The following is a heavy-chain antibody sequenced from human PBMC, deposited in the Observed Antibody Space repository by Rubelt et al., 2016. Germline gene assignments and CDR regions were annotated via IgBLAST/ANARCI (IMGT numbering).Heavy chain of an antibody. CDR3: ARDRVVATLWEGNYFDY. V-gene: IGHV3-72*01. D-gene: IGHD5-12*01. CDR2: T. Sequence: TEYVASVKGSFTISGDDSKNSLYLQMNSLRDEDTAVYYCARDRVVATLWEGNYFDYWGQGTLVTVSS. J-gene: IGHJ4*02.